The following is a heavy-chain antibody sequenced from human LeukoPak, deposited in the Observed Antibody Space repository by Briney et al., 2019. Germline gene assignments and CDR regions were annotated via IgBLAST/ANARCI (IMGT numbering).Heavy chain of an antibody. J-gene: IGHJ4*02. V-gene: IGHV4-34*01. CDR1: GGSFSGYY. D-gene: IGHD3-10*01. Sequence: SETLSLTCAVYGGSFSGYYWSWIRLPPGKGLEWIGEINHSGSTNYNPSLKSRVTISVDTSKNQFSLKLSSVTAADTAVYYCARGAYYGSGSYLPFDYWGQGTLVTVSS. CDR3: ARGAYYGSGSYLPFDY. CDR2: INHSGST.